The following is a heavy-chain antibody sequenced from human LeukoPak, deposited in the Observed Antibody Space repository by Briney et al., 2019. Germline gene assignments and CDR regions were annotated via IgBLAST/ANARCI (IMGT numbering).Heavy chain of an antibody. V-gene: IGHV3-53*01. CDR3: AKNLGRLATILAQYYFDY. D-gene: IGHD5-12*01. J-gene: IGHJ4*02. CDR1: GFTVSSNY. Sequence: GGSLRLSCAASGFTVSSNYMSWVRQAPGKGLEWVSVIYSGGSTYYADSVKGRFTISRDNSKNTLYLQMNSLRAEDTAVYYCAKNLGRLATILAQYYFDYWGQGTLVTVSS. CDR2: IYSGGST.